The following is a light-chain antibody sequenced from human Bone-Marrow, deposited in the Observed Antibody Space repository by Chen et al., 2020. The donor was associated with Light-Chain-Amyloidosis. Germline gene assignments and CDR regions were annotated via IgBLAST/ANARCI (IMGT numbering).Light chain of an antibody. V-gene: IGLV6-57*01. Sequence: NFMLTQPHSVSEAPGKTVIISCTRRSGSIATNYVQWYQQRPGSSPTTVIYEDDQRPSGVPDRFSGSIDRSSNSASLTISGLKTEDEADYYCQSYQGSSQGVFGGGTKLTVL. J-gene: IGLJ3*02. CDR2: EDD. CDR1: SGSIATNY. CDR3: QSYQGSSQGV.